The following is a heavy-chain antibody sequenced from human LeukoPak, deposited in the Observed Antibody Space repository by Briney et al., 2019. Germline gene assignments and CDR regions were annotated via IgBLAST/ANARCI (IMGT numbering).Heavy chain of an antibody. J-gene: IGHJ4*02. CDR3: ARDGAVLRYFDWLPPVGNFDY. CDR2: ISGSGDYT. Sequence: PGGSLRLSCAASGFTFSSHGMSWVRQAPGKGLEWVSTISGSGDYTYYADSVKGRFTISRDNAKNSLYLQMNSLRAEDTAVYYCARDGAVLRYFDWLPPVGNFDYWGQGTLVTVSS. D-gene: IGHD3-9*01. CDR1: GFTFSSHG. V-gene: IGHV3-23*01.